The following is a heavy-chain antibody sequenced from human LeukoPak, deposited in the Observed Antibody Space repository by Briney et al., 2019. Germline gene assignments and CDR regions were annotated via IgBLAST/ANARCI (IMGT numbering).Heavy chain of an antibody. CDR3: AKPITPFIVVVVHRGY. V-gene: IGHV3-74*01. CDR2: INTDGSST. CDR1: GFTVNTNY. J-gene: IGHJ4*02. D-gene: IGHD2-15*01. Sequence: PGGSLRLSCAASGFTVNTNYMTWVRQTPEKGLEWVSRINTDGSSTSYADSVKGRFTISRDNAKNTLYLQMNSLRAEDTAVYYCAKPITPFIVVVVHRGYWGQGTLVTVSS.